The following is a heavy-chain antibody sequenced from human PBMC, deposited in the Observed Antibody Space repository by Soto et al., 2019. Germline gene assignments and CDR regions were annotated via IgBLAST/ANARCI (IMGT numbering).Heavy chain of an antibody. CDR1: GFTFSSYA. Sequence: HPGGSLRLSCAASGFTFSSYAMSWVRQAPGKGLEWVSAISGSGGSTYYADSVKGRFTISRDNSKNTLYLQMNSLRAEDTAVYYCAKDRAIVGATYEHWGQGTLVTVSS. CDR3: AKDRAIVGATYEH. D-gene: IGHD1-26*01. V-gene: IGHV3-23*01. J-gene: IGHJ1*01. CDR2: ISGSGGST.